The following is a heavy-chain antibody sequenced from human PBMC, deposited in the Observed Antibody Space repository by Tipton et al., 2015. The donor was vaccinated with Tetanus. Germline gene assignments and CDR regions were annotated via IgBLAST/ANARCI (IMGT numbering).Heavy chain of an antibody. D-gene: IGHD5-24*01. CDR2: ISSSGSTI. J-gene: IGHJ4*02. CDR1: GFTFSDYY. V-gene: IGHV3-11*01. CDR3: ARGRRRDGYNFRSPSPGHTLN. Sequence: SLRLSCAASGFTFSDYYMSWIRQAPGKGLEWVSYISSSGSTIYYADSVKGRFTISRDNAKNSLYLQMNSLRAEDTAVYYCARGRRRDGYNFRSPSPGHTLNWGQGTLVTVSS.